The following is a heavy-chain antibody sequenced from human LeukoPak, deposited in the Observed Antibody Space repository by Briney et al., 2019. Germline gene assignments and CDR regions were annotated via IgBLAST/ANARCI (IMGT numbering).Heavy chain of an antibody. D-gene: IGHD2-15*01. Sequence: PSETLSLTCNVSGGSISSTSYYWGWIRQPPGKGLEWIGSIYYSGTTYYSPSLKSRVTISVHTSKNQFSLKLSSVTAADTDVYYCARQQCNGGSCYSRAIWFDPWGQGTLVTVSS. CDR3: ARQQCNGGSCYSRAIWFDP. V-gene: IGHV4-39*01. CDR2: IYYSGTT. J-gene: IGHJ5*02. CDR1: GGSISSTSYY.